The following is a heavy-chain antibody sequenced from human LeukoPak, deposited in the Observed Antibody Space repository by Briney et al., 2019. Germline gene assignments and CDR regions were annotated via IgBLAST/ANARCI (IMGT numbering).Heavy chain of an antibody. Sequence: GGSLRLSCAASGFTFSSYAMSWVRQAPGKGLEWVAVISYDGSNKYYADSVKGRFTISRDNSKNTLYLQMNSLRAEDTAVYYCARDSPFGVYWGQGTLVTVSS. D-gene: IGHD2-8*01. CDR3: ARDSPFGVY. V-gene: IGHV3-30-3*01. J-gene: IGHJ4*02. CDR1: GFTFSSYA. CDR2: ISYDGSNK.